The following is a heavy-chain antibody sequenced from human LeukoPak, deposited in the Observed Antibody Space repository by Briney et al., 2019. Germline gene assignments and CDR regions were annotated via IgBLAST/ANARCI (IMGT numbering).Heavy chain of an antibody. J-gene: IGHJ6*02. CDR1: GFTFSDHF. CDR3: ASKGSSSHYYYYGMDV. V-gene: IGHV3-11*01. Sequence: GSLRLSCVASGFTFSDHFMSWIRQAPGKGLEWVSHISRSGSTISYADSVKGRFTISRDNAKNSLYLQMNSLRDDDTAVYYCASKGSSSHYYYYGMDVWGQGTTVTVSS. D-gene: IGHD6-6*01. CDR2: ISRSGSTI.